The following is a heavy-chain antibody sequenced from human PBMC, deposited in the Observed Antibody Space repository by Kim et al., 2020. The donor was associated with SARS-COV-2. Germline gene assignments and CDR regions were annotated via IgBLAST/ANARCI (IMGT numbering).Heavy chain of an antibody. D-gene: IGHD3-3*01. CDR2: ISGSGGDR. CDR3: AKLGPDFWSGYIDY. J-gene: IGHJ4*02. V-gene: IGHV3-23*01. Sequence: GGSLRLSCAASGFTLRGYAMSWVRQTPGKGLEWVSAISGSGGDRYYADSVKGRFTISRDNSQNKLFLQMNSLRAEDTAIYYCAKLGPDFWSGYIDYWGQGALVTVSA. CDR1: GFTLRGYA.